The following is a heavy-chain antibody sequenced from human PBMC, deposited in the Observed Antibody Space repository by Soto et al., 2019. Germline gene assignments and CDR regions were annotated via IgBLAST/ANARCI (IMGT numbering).Heavy chain of an antibody. CDR1: GFTFSSYW. J-gene: IGHJ6*02. Sequence: GGSLRLSCAASGFTFSSYWMHWVRQAPGKGLVWVSRINSDGSSTSYADSVKGRFTISRDNAKNTLYLQMNSQRAEDTAVYYCAREVVTPEDGMDVWGQGTTVTVSS. CDR3: AREVVTPEDGMDV. V-gene: IGHV3-74*01. CDR2: INSDGSST. D-gene: IGHD3-22*01.